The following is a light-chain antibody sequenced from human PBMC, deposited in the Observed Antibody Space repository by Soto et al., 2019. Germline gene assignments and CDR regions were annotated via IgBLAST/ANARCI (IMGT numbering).Light chain of an antibody. J-gene: IGLJ2*01. CDR1: SSNIGSNY. CDR2: RNN. Sequence: QSVLTQPPSASGTPGQRVTISCSGRSSNIGSNYVYWYQQLPETAPKLLIYRNNQRPSGVPDRFSGSKSGTSASLAISGLRSEDEADYYCAAWDARLSGRVVFGGGTKLTVL. CDR3: AAWDARLSGRVV. V-gene: IGLV1-47*01.